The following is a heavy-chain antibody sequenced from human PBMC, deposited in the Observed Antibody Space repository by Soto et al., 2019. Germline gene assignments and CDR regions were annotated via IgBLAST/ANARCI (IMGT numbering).Heavy chain of an antibody. CDR1: GGSISSYY. CDR2: IYYSGST. Sequence: PSETLSLTCTVSGGSISSYYWSWIRQPPGKGPEWIGYIYYSGSTNYNPSLKSRVTISVDTSKNQFSLKLSSVTAADTAVYYCARVKQQLGSYYYYGMDVWGQGTTVTVS. D-gene: IGHD6-13*01. J-gene: IGHJ6*02. CDR3: ARVKQQLGSYYYYGMDV. V-gene: IGHV4-59*01.